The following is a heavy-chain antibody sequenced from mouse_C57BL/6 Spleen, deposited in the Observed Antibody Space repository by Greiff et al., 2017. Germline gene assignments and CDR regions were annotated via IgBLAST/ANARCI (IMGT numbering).Heavy chain of an antibody. Sequence: QLKESGAELVKPGASAKLSCKASGYTFTEYTIHWVKQRSGQGLERIGWFYPGSGSIKYNEKFKDKATLTADKSSSTVYMELSRLTSEDSAVYFCARHEGGIYYYCSPFAYWGQGTLVTVSA. V-gene: IGHV1-62-2*01. J-gene: IGHJ3*01. CDR3: ARHEGGIYYYCSPFAY. CDR2: FYPGSGSI. CDR1: GYTFTEYT. D-gene: IGHD1-1*01.